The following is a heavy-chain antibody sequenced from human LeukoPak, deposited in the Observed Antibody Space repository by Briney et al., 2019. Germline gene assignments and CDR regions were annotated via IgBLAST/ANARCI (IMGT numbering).Heavy chain of an antibody. D-gene: IGHD6-6*01. CDR3: ARVYSGSDDAFDI. CDR1: GGSITSTFW. J-gene: IGHJ3*02. CDR2: IYYSGNI. V-gene: IGHV4-4*02. Sequence: PSETLSLTCAVSGGSITSTFWWTWVRQPPGKGLEWIGDIYYSGNINYNPSLKSRVTISVDKSNNQFSLNLNSVTAADTAVYFCARVYSGSDDAFDIWGQGTMVTVSS.